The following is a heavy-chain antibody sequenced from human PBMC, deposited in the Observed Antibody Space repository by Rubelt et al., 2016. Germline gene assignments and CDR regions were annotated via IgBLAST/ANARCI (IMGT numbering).Heavy chain of an antibody. Sequence: QVQLVQSGAEVKKPGASVKVSCKASGYTFTGYYMHWVRQAPGQGLEWMGWINPNSGGPNYAQKCQGRVTMTRDTSISTAYMELSRLRSDETAVYYCARFAIGGHSSGYLFDYWGQGTLVTVSS. J-gene: IGHJ4*02. D-gene: IGHD3-22*01. CDR1: GYTFTGYY. CDR3: ARFAIGGHSSGYLFDY. V-gene: IGHV1-2*02. CDR2: INPNSGGP.